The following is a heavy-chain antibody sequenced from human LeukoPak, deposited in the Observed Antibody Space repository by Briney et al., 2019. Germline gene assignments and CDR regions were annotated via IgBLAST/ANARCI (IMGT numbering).Heavy chain of an antibody. D-gene: IGHD3-22*01. V-gene: IGHV3-9*01. CDR1: GFSFDDYA. Sequence: PGGSLRLSCAASGFSFDDYAMHWVRQAPGKGLEWVSGISWNSGSIGYADSVKGRFTISRDNAKNSLYLQMNSLRAEDTALYHCAKDTGYYYDSSNYLGYWGQGTLVTVSS. J-gene: IGHJ4*02. CDR3: AKDTGYYYDSSNYLGY. CDR2: ISWNSGSI.